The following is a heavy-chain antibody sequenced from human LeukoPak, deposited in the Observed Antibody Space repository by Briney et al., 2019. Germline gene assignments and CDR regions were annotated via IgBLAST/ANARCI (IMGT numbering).Heavy chain of an antibody. CDR3: ARDLYGSGSQPFDC. V-gene: IGHV3-15*01. J-gene: IGHJ4*02. D-gene: IGHD3-10*01. Sequence: GGSLRLSCAASGLSFSTAWMGWVRQAPGKGLEWVGRIKSKSDDGTAVYTAPVEGRFTISRDDSKDTLYLQMNSLKTEDTAVYYCARDLYGSGSQPFDCWGQGTLVTVSS. CDR2: IKSKSDDGTA. CDR1: GLSFSTAW.